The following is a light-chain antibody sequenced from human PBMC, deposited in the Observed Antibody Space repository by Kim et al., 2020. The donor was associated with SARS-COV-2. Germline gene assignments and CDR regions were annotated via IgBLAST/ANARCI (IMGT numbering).Light chain of an antibody. J-gene: IGKJ5*01. Sequence: ASVGDRGTVTGRASQDIRNDLGWYQQNPGRAPKRLIYGASSLQSGVPSRFSGSGSGTEFTLTISSLQPEDFATYFCLQHNTYPITFGQGTRLEIK. CDR3: LQHNTYPIT. V-gene: IGKV1-17*01. CDR1: QDIRND. CDR2: GAS.